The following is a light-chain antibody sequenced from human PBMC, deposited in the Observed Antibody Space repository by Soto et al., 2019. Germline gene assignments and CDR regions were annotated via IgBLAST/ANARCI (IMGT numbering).Light chain of an antibody. J-gene: IGKJ2*01. V-gene: IGKV1-8*01. Sequence: AIRMTQPPSSFSASTGDRVTITCRASQGISSYLAWYQQKPGKAPKLLIYAASTLQSGVPPRFSGSGSGTDFTLTISCLQSEDFATYYCQQYYSYPLTFGQGTKLEIK. CDR2: AAS. CDR1: QGISSY. CDR3: QQYYSYPLT.